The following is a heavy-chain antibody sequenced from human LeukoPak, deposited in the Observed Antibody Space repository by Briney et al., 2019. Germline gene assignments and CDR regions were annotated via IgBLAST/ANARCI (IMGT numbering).Heavy chain of an antibody. V-gene: IGHV1-24*01. CDR3: ATGTHYDLLPY. CDR2: FDPGIGEM. D-gene: IGHD3-9*01. CDR1: GYSPTELS. J-gene: IGHJ4*02. Sequence: ASVKVSCKVSGYSPTELSMHWVRQAPGKGLEWMGGFDPGIGEMIYEQKFQGRVTMTEDTSTDTAYMELSSLRSEDTALYYCATGTHYDLLPYWGQGSLVTVSS.